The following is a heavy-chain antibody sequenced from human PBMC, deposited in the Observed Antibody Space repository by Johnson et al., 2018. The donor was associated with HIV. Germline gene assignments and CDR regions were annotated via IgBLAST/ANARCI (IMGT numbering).Heavy chain of an antibody. CDR1: GFTFDDYG. D-gene: IGHD3-22*01. J-gene: IGHJ3*01. CDR3: ARFLGYYDSNGYYFGDGFDV. Sequence: VQLVESGGGVVRPGGSLRLSCAASGFTFDDYGMSWVRQAPGKGLEWVSGINWNGGSTGYADSVKGRFTISTDNAKNSLYLQMNSLEAEDTALYYCARFLGYYDSNGYYFGDGFDVWGLGTMVTV. CDR2: INWNGGST. V-gene: IGHV3-20*04.